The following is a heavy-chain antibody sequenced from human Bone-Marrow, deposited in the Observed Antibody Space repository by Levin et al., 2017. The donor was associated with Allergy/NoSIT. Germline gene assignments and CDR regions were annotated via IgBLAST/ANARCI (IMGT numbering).Heavy chain of an antibody. Sequence: PGGSLRLSCKASGYTFGDYPLSWFRQAPGKGLQWVGFIRTENYGGTIEYAASVKGRFTISRGDSESIAYLLMNSLKTEDTAVYYCARGMGYYYDSGGPFDCWGQGTLVTVSS. D-gene: IGHD3-22*01. J-gene: IGHJ4*02. CDR3: ARGMGYYYDSGGPFDC. CDR2: IRTENYGGTI. CDR1: GYTFGDYP. V-gene: IGHV3-49*03.